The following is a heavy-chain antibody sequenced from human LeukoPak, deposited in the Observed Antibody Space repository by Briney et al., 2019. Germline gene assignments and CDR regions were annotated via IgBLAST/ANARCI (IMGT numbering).Heavy chain of an antibody. CDR2: ISGSGGSI. J-gene: IGHJ4*02. D-gene: IGHD3-3*01. CDR1: GFTFSSYA. Sequence: GGSLRLSCAASGFTFSSYAMSWVRQAPGKGLEWVSAISGSGGSIYYADSVKGRFTISRDNSKNTLYLQMNSLRAEDTAVYYCAKDAKYYDFWSAYFDYWGQGTLVTVSS. V-gene: IGHV3-23*01. CDR3: AKDAKYYDFWSAYFDY.